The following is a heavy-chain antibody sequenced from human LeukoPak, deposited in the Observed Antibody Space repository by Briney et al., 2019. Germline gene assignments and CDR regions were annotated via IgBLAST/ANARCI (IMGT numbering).Heavy chain of an antibody. D-gene: IGHD3-3*01. CDR1: GGSISNYY. CDR2: IYYSGST. J-gene: IGHJ5*02. CDR3: ARETYYDFWSGYGGGNWFDP. V-gene: IGHV4-59*01. Sequence: SETLSLTCTVSGGSISNYYWSWIRQPPGKGLEWIGYIYYSGSTNYNPSLKSRVTISVDTSKKQFSLKLSSVTAADTAVYYCARETYYDFWSGYGGGNWFDPWGQGTLVTVSS.